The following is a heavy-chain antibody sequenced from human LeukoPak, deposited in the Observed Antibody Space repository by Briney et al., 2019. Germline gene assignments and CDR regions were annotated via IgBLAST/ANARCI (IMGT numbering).Heavy chain of an antibody. CDR3: ARLSGYGDYVRYFDY. CDR2: ISWNSGSI. V-gene: IGHV3-9*01. CDR1: GFTFDAYA. J-gene: IGHJ4*02. D-gene: IGHD4-17*01. Sequence: PGGSLRLSCAASGFTFDAYAMHWVRQAPGKGLEWVSGISWNSGSIGYADSVKGRFTISRDNAKNSLYLQMNSLRAEDTALYYCARLSGYGDYVRYFDYWGRGTLVTVSS.